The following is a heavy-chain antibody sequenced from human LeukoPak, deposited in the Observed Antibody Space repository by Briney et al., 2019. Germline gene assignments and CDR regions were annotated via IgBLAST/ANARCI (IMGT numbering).Heavy chain of an antibody. D-gene: IGHD3-10*02. Sequence: KPGGSLRLSCAASGFTFSNAWMSWVRQAPGKGLEWVGRIKSKTDGGATDYAAPVKGRFTTSRDDSKNTLYLQMNSLKTEDTAVYYCTTETPLFGELFIVFDYWGQGTLVTVSS. CDR3: TTETPLFGELFIVFDY. J-gene: IGHJ4*02. CDR1: GFTFSNAW. CDR2: IKSKTDGGAT. V-gene: IGHV3-15*01.